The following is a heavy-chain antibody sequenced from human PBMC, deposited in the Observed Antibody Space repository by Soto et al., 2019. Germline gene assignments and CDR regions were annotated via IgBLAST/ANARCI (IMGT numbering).Heavy chain of an antibody. CDR2: ISGSSSTF. J-gene: IGHJ4*02. V-gene: IGHV3-48*02. D-gene: IGHD5-12*01. Sequence: EVQLVESGGGSVQPGGSLRLSCAASGFTFSDYSMNWVRQAPGKGLEWVSYISGSSSTFYYADSVKGRFTISRDDAKNSLYLQMTSLRDEDTAVYYCASSGSHIDYWGQGTLVTVSS. CDR1: GFTFSDYS. CDR3: ASSGSHIDY.